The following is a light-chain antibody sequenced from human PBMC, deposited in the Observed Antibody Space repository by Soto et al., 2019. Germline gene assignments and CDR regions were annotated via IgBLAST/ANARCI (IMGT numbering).Light chain of an antibody. CDR2: GAS. V-gene: IGKV3-20*01. J-gene: IGKJ1*01. CDR3: QQYYSSWT. CDR1: QSISNTF. Sequence: EIVLTQSPGTLSLSPGEGATLSCRASQSISNTFLAWYQQRPGQAPRILIYGASSRATGIPDRFSGSGSGTDFTLTISRLEPEDFALYYCQQYYSSWTFGQGTKVEMK.